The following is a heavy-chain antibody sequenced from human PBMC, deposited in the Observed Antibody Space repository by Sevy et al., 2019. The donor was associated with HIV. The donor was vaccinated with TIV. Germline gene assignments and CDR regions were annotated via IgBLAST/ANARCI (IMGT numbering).Heavy chain of an antibody. V-gene: IGHV1-69*13. CDR3: TSSYYGSSGYSPLYYYGMDV. CDR2: FIPMFDTA. D-gene: IGHD3-22*01. J-gene: IGHJ6*02. Sequence: ASVKVSCKASGGTFSNYAISWVRQAPGQGLEWMGGFIPMFDTANSAQKFQGRVTLTADGSTSTAYMEVTSLRSEDTAVYYCTSSYYGSSGYSPLYYYGMDVWGQVTTVTVSS. CDR1: GGTFSNYA.